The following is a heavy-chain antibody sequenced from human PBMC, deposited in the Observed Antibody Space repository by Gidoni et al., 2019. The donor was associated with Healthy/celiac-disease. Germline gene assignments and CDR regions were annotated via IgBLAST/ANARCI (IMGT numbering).Heavy chain of an antibody. Sequence: VQLAEYGGGLIQPGGSLRLSCAASGFTVSSNYMSWVRQAPGKGLEWVSVIYSGGSTYYADSVKGRFTISRDNSKNTLYLQLNSLRPWDTAVYYCSRDPTAAAGIFDYWGQGTLVSVSS. CDR1: GFTVSSNY. D-gene: IGHD6-13*01. CDR3: SRDPTAAAGIFDY. J-gene: IGHJ4*02. CDR2: IYSGGST. V-gene: IGHV3-53*01.